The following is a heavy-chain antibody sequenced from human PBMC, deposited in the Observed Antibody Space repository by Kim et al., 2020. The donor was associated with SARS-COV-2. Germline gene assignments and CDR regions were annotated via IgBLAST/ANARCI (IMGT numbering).Heavy chain of an antibody. J-gene: IGHJ6*02. V-gene: IGHV3-30-3*01. CDR3: ARDSYCSSTSCYLDYYGMDV. CDR1: GSTFSSYA. CDR2: ISYDGSNK. D-gene: IGHD2-2*01. Sequence: GGSLRLSCAASGSTFSSYAMHWVRQAPGKGLEWVAVISYDGSNKYYADSVKGRFTISRDNSKNTLYLQMNSLRAEDTAVYYCARDSYCSSTSCYLDYYGMDVWGQGTTVTVSS.